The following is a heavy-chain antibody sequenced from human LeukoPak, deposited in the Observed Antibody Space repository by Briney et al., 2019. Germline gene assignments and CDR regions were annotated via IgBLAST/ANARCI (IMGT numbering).Heavy chain of an antibody. CDR2: ISSSSSYI. Sequence: GGSLRLSCAASGFTFSSYSMNWVRQAPGNGLEWVSSISSSSSYIYYADSVKGRFTISRDNAKNSLYLQMNSLRAEDTAVYYCAREGAPHAFDIWGQGTMVTVSS. J-gene: IGHJ3*02. D-gene: IGHD1-26*01. V-gene: IGHV3-21*01. CDR1: GFTFSSYS. CDR3: AREGAPHAFDI.